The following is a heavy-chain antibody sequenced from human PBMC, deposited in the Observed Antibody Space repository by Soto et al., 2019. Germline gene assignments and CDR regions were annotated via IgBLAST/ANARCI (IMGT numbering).Heavy chain of an antibody. V-gene: IGHV4-34*01. Sequence: ASETLSLTCAVYGGSFSIYFWSWIRQPPGKGLEWIGEINHSGSTNYNPSLKSRVTISVDTSKNQFSLNLSSVTAADTAVYYCARGPPREMATPPSGMDVWGQGTTVTVSS. CDR3: ARGPPREMATPPSGMDV. J-gene: IGHJ6*02. D-gene: IGHD5-12*01. CDR1: GGSFSIYF. CDR2: INHSGST.